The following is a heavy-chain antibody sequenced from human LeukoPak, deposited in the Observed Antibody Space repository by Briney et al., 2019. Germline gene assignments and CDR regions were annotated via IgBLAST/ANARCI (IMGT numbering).Heavy chain of an antibody. Sequence: PSETLSLTCAVYGGSFSGYYWSWIRQPPGKGLEWIGEINHSGSTNYNPSLKSRVTISVDTSKNQFSLKLSSVTAADTAVYYCASGGYSSEWFGELPDYWGQGTLVTVSS. CDR3: ASGGYSSEWFGELPDY. V-gene: IGHV4-34*01. D-gene: IGHD6-19*01. CDR1: GGSFSGYY. CDR2: INHSGST. J-gene: IGHJ4*02.